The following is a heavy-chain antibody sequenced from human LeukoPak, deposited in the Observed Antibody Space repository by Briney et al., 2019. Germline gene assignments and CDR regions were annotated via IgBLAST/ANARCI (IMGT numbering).Heavy chain of an antibody. CDR1: GFTFSNYW. Sequence: AGGSLRLSCAASGFTFSNYWMSWVRQAPGKGLEWVANIKQDGSEKYYVDSVKGRFTISRDNAKNSLYLQVTGLRADDTAVYYCARCVRGLDRTRYYFDYWGQGTLVTVSS. D-gene: IGHD1-1*01. CDR2: IKQDGSEK. J-gene: IGHJ4*02. V-gene: IGHV3-7*03. CDR3: ARCVRGLDRTRYYFDY.